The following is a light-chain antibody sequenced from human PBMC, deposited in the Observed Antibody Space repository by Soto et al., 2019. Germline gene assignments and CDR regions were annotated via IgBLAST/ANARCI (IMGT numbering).Light chain of an antibody. Sequence: QSVLTQPASVSGSPGQSFTISCTGTSSDVGGYDYVSWYQQHPGKAPKFMIYEVTNRPSGVSHRFSGSKSGNTASLTISGLQAEEEADSYCSSYTTTSTYVFGTGTKVTVL. CDR3: SSYTTTSTYV. J-gene: IGLJ1*01. V-gene: IGLV2-14*01. CDR1: SSDVGGYDY. CDR2: EVT.